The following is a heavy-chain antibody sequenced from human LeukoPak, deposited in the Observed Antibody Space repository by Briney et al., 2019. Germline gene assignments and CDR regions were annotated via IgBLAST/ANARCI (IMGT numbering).Heavy chain of an antibody. CDR3: ARTVRGSYEGWFDP. J-gene: IGHJ5*02. CDR1: GGSISSYY. D-gene: IGHD1-26*01. Sequence: PSETLSLTCTVSGGSISSYYWNWIRQPPGKGLEWIGYIYYSGSTNYNPSLKSRVTISVDTSKNQSSLKLSSVTAANTAVYYCARTVRGSYEGWFDPWGQGTLVTVSS. CDR2: IYYSGST. V-gene: IGHV4-59*01.